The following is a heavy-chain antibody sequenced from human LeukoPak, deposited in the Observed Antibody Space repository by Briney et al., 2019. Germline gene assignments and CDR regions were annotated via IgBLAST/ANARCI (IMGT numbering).Heavy chain of an antibody. V-gene: IGHV4-31*03. Sequence: SETLSLTCTVSGGSISSGGYYWSWIRQHPGKGLEWIGYIYYSGSTYYNPSLKSRVTISVDTSKNQFSLKLSSVTAADTAVYYCAREETTTSSGPDYWGQGTLVTVSS. CDR3: AREETTTSSGPDY. CDR1: GGSISSGGYY. D-gene: IGHD2-15*01. J-gene: IGHJ4*02. CDR2: IYYSGST.